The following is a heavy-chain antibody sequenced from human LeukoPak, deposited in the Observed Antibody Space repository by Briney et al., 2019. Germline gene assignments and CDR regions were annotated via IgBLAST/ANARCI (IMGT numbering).Heavy chain of an antibody. CDR1: GGSIGNSHW. J-gene: IGHJ4*02. CDR2: VYPGGSA. CDR3: ARHEGYSFKY. V-gene: IGHV4-4*02. Sequence: KPSGTLSLTCAVSGGSIGNSHWWSWVRQPPEKGLEWIRQVYPGGSAVYNPSFKSRVTLSLDKSRNHFSLFLTSVIAADTAVYFCARHEGYSFKYWGQGALVTVSS.